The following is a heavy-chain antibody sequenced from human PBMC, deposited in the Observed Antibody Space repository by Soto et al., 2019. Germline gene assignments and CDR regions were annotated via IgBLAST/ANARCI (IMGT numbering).Heavy chain of an antibody. CDR2: IIPLFGTA. CDR1: GGTFSSYA. Sequence: QVQLVQSGAEVKKPGSSVKVSCKASGGTFSSYAISWVRQAPGQGLEWMGGIIPLFGTATYAQKFQGRVTITADESTSTAYMELSSLRSEDTAVYYCARGDPDSSGYAGRLFDIWGKGTMVTVSS. J-gene: IGHJ3*02. D-gene: IGHD3-22*01. CDR3: ARGDPDSSGYAGRLFDI. V-gene: IGHV1-69*01.